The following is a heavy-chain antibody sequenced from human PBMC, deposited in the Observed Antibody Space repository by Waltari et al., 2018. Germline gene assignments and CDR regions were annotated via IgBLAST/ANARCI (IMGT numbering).Heavy chain of an antibody. CDR3: ARGYINMVRGVAY. D-gene: IGHD3-10*01. CDR2: ISAYKGNT. V-gene: IGHV1-18*01. Sequence: QVQLVQAGAEVTKPGASVKVSSKASGYTFICSGISWVRQAPGQGLEWMGWISAYKGNTNYAQKLQGRVTMTTDTPTSTAYMELRSLRSDDTAVYYCARGYINMVRGVAYWGQGTLVTVSS. J-gene: IGHJ4*02. CDR1: GYTFICSG.